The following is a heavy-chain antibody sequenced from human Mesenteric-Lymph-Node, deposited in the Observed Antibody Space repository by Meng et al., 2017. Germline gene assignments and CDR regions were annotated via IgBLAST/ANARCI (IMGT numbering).Heavy chain of an antibody. Sequence: QVQLRPWGAGLLKPSAPLSRSCAVYGRSFRDYYWTWIRHPPGKGLEWIGEIDHRGNTKYNPSLKSRVTISLDTSKKQFSLKVSSVTAADSAVYYCARRGPSGNFSPWSQGALVTVSS. V-gene: IGHV4-34*01. CDR1: GRSFRDYY. J-gene: IGHJ5*02. CDR3: ARRGPSGNFSP. D-gene: IGHD3-10*01. CDR2: IDHRGNT.